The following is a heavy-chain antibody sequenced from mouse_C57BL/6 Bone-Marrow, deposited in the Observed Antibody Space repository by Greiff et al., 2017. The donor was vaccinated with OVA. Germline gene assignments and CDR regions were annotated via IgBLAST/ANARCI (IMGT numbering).Heavy chain of an antibody. CDR1: GYAFSSSW. CDR3: AREDYYGSSPYWYFDV. V-gene: IGHV1-82*01. D-gene: IGHD1-1*01. J-gene: IGHJ1*03. CDR2: IYPGDGDT. Sequence: VQLQQSGPELVKPGASVKISCKASGYAFSSSWMNWVKQRPGKGLEWIGRIYPGDGDTNYNVTFTGTATLPADKSSSTAYMQLSSLTSEDSAVYFCAREDYYGSSPYWYFDVWGTGTTVTVSS.